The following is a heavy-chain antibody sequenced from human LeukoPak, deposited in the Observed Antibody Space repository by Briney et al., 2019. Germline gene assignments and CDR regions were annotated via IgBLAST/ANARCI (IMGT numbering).Heavy chain of an antibody. CDR2: ISSSSSTI. CDR1: GFIFSGSG. CDR3: ARAYSHDY. D-gene: IGHD2-15*01. V-gene: IGHV3-48*04. Sequence: GGSLRLSCAASGFIFSGSGMNWVRQAPGKGLEWVSYISSSSSTIYYADSVKGRFTISRDNAKNSLYLQMNSLRAEDTAVYYCARAYSHDYWGQGTLVTVSS. J-gene: IGHJ4*02.